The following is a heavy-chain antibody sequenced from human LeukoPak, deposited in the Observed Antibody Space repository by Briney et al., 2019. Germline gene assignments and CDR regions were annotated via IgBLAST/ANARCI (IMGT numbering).Heavy chain of an antibody. J-gene: IGHJ4*02. D-gene: IGHD6-19*01. V-gene: IGHV3-23*01. CDR1: GYTFSSYA. CDR3: AKGSSSGWYLFGY. Sequence: GGSLRLSCAASGYTFSSYAMSWVRQAPGKGLEWVSAISGSGGSTYYADSVKGRFTISRDNSKNTLYLQMNSLRAEDTAVYYCAKGSSSGWYLFGYWGQGTLVTVSS. CDR2: ISGSGGST.